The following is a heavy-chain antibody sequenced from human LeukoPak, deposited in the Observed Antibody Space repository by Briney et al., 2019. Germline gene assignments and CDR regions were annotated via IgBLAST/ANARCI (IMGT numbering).Heavy chain of an antibody. J-gene: IGHJ4*02. V-gene: IGHV3-23*01. CDR1: GFPFITYT. CDR3: AKERQAGDYFTSDH. CDR2: ISGSTPAT. D-gene: IGHD4-17*01. Sequence: PGGSLRLSCVASGFPFITYTMNWVRQAPGKGLEWVSAISGSTPATYYSASVKGRFTISRDNSKNTLFLQMNSLRAEDTAVYFCAKERQAGDYFTSDHWGQGTLVTVSS.